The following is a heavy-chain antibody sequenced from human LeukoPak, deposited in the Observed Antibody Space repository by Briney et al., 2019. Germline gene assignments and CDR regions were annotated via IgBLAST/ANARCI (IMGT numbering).Heavy chain of an antibody. V-gene: IGHV3-74*01. CDR2: INGDGGIR. D-gene: IGHD2-15*01. Sequence: PGGSLRLSCAASGFSFSDYWMHWVRQVPGKGLMWVANINGDGGIRNYADSVRGRFTVSRDNCRNTVYLYMNRLRDDDAARYYCVRDEAGYCSDDTCPWGHGTRVTVSS. CDR3: VRDEAGYCSDDTCP. J-gene: IGHJ4*01. CDR1: GFSFSDYW.